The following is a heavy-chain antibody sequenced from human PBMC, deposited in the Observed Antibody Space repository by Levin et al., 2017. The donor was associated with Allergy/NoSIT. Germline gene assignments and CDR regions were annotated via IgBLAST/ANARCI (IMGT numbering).Heavy chain of an antibody. Sequence: PSQTLSLTCAVYGGSFSGYYWSWIRQPPGKGLEWIGEINHSGSTNYNPSLKSRVTISVDTSKNQFSLKLSSVTAADTAVYYCARETTVAADAFDIWGQGTMVTVSS. CDR3: ARETTVAADAFDI. V-gene: IGHV4-34*01. CDR2: INHSGST. CDR1: GGSFSGYY. J-gene: IGHJ3*02. D-gene: IGHD4-23*01.